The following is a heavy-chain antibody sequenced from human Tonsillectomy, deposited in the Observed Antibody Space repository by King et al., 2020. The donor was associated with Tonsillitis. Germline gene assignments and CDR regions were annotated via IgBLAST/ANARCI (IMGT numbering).Heavy chain of an antibody. CDR2: IWYDGNNK. D-gene: IGHD6-13*01. V-gene: IGHV3-30*02. CDR1: GFRFSSYG. Sequence: VQLVESGGGVVQPGGSMRLSSAASGFRFSSYGMHWVRQAPGKGLEWVAFIWYDGNNKYYTDSVKGRLTISRDNSKTTLYLQMSSLRAEDTAVYYCAKDAGWQQVTSQGYYFDYWGQGTLVTVSS. J-gene: IGHJ4*02. CDR3: AKDAGWQQVTSQGYYFDY.